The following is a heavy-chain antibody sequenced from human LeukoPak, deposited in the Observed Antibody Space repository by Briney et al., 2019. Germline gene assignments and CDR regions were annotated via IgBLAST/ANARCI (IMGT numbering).Heavy chain of an antibody. CDR1: GFMFSSYA. J-gene: IGHJ4*02. Sequence: GGSLRLSCAASGFMFSSYAMNWVRQAPGKGLEWVSRISGSGERTDYGDSVKGRFTISRDKSKNTLYLQMNSLRAEDTAVYYCARDGDYNWNYRSGFDCWGQGTLVTVSS. D-gene: IGHD1-7*01. V-gene: IGHV3-23*01. CDR2: ISGSGERT. CDR3: ARDGDYNWNYRSGFDC.